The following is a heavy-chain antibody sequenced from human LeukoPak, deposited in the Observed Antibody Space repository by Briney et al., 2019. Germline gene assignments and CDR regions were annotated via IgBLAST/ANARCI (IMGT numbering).Heavy chain of an antibody. J-gene: IGHJ5*02. CDR2: INPSGGST. CDR3: ARGTWDCSGGSCYSDWFDP. V-gene: IGHV1-46*01. D-gene: IGHD2-15*01. CDR1: GYTFTSYY. Sequence: ASVKVSCKASGYTFTSYYIHWVRQAPGQGLEWMGIINPSGGSTSYAQKFQGRVTMTRNTSISTAYMELSSLRSEDTAVYYCARGTWDCSGGSCYSDWFDPWGQGTLVTVSS.